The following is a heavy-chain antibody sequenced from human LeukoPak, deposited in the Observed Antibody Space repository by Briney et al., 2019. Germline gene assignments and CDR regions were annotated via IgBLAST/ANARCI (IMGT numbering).Heavy chain of an antibody. V-gene: IGHV1-69*05. J-gene: IGHJ4*02. Sequence: AASVKVSCKASGGTFSSYAISWVRQAPGQGLEWMGGIIPIFGTANYAQKFQGRVTITTDESTSTAYMELSSLRSEDSAMYYCARAPPTSGHFYWGQGALVTVSS. CDR3: ARAPPTSGHFY. D-gene: IGHD3-22*01. CDR2: IIPIFGTA. CDR1: GGTFSSYA.